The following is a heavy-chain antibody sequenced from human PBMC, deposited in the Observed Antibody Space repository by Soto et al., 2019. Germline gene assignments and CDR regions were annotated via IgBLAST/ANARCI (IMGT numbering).Heavy chain of an antibody. Sequence: SETLSLTCTVSGGSISSGGYYWSWIRQHPGKGLEWIGYIYYSGSTYYNPSLKSRVTISVDTSKNQFSLKLSSVTAADTAVYYWARDLSTSSSRGFDPRGQGTRVPFS. J-gene: IGHJ5*02. CDR1: GGSISSGGYY. CDR3: ARDLSTSSSRGFDP. D-gene: IGHD2-2*01. V-gene: IGHV4-31*03. CDR2: IYYSGST.